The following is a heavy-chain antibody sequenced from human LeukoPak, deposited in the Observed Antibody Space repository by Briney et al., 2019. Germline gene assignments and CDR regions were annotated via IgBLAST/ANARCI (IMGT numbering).Heavy chain of an antibody. CDR2: IHHTGTP. V-gene: IGHV4-39*01. CDR3: ARQSTIAAARIDP. Sequence: SETLSLTCIVSGASISTNTHYWGWVRQPPGKGLEWIASIHHTGTPYYNPSLKSRVTISVDTSKNQFSLKLNSVTAADTAVYYCARQSTIAAARIDPWGQGTLVTVSS. J-gene: IGHJ5*02. CDR1: GASISTNTHY. D-gene: IGHD6-25*01.